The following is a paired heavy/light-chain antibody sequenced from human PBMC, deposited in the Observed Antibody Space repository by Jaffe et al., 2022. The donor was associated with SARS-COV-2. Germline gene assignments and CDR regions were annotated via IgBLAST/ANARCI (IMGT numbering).Light chain of an antibody. Sequence: DIQMTQSPSSLSASVGDRVTITCRASQSISSYLNWYQQKPGKAPNALIYAASNLYSGVPSRFSGSGSGTDFALTINSLQPEDFATYYCQQSYSAPLTFGGGTKLEIK. CDR3: QQSYSAPLT. CDR1: QSISSY. V-gene: IGKV1-39*01. J-gene: IGKJ4*01. CDR2: AAS.
Heavy chain of an antibody. Sequence: QVQLVESGGGVVQPGRSLRLSCAASGFSFSNYGMHWVRQAPGKGLEWVAVISHDGSSKFYGDSVKGRFTISRDNSKNTLYVQMNSLRAEDTAVYYCAKDHEQGMRNTIFGWRYYDMDVWGQGTTVTVSS. D-gene: IGHD3-3*01. V-gene: IGHV3-30*18. J-gene: IGHJ6*02. CDR3: AKDHEQGMRNTIFGWRYYDMDV. CDR1: GFSFSNYG. CDR2: ISHDGSSK.